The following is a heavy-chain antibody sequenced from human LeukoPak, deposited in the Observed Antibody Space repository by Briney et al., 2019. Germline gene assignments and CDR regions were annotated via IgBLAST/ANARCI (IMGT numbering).Heavy chain of an antibody. CDR2: VNPKSGNT. V-gene: IGHV1-8*02. Sequence: GASVKVSCRTSGYTFTNYFVHWVRQASGQGLEWMGWVNPKSGNTGYAQSFQGRVTMTRNTSISTAYMELSSLGSEDTAVYYCARARENSYGSGTYRPYYFNCWGQGTLVTVSS. CDR1: GYTFTNYF. D-gene: IGHD3-10*01. J-gene: IGHJ4*02. CDR3: ARARENSYGSGTYRPYYFNC.